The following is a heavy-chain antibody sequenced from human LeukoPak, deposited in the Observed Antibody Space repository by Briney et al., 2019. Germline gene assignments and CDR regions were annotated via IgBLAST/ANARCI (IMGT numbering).Heavy chain of an antibody. CDR1: GGSISSYY. J-gene: IGHJ3*02. Sequence: ASETLSLTCTVSGGSISSYYWSWIRQPPGKGLEWIGYIYYSGSTNYNPSLKSRVTISVDTSKNQFSLKLSSVTAADTAVYYCARDTGGNDAFDIWGQGTMVTVSS. V-gene: IGHV4-59*01. D-gene: IGHD7-27*01. CDR2: IYYSGST. CDR3: ARDTGGNDAFDI.